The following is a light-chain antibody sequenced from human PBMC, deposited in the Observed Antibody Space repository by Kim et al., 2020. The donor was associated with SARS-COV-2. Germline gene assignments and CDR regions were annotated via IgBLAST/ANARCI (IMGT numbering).Light chain of an antibody. J-gene: IGKJ4*01. Sequence: PGARATLSCRASQTIEHSLAWYQQRPGQAPRLLIYDASNRATGIPARFSGSGSGADFTLTISSLEPEDFAVYYCQHRYTWPLTFGGGTKVDIK. CDR1: QTIEHS. CDR3: QHRYTWPLT. CDR2: DAS. V-gene: IGKV3-11*01.